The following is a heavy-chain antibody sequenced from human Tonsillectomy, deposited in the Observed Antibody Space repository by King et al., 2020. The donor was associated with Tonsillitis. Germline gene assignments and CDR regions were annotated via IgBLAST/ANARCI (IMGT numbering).Heavy chain of an antibody. D-gene: IGHD3-22*01. Sequence: QLQESGPGLVKPSQTLSLTCTVSGASISSGNYFWSWIRQPAGKGLEWIGRIYITESTNYNPSLKSRVTISVDTSKNPVSLKLSSVTAADTAVYYCARGSYSPMIVAPAVDWGQGTLVTVSS. V-gene: IGHV4-61*02. CDR2: IYITEST. J-gene: IGHJ4*02. CDR3: ARGSYSPMIVAPAVD. CDR1: GASISSGNYF.